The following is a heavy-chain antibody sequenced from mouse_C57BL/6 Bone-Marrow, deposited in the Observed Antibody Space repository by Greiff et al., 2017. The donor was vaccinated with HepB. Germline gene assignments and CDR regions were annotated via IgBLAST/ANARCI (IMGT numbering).Heavy chain of an antibody. CDR3: TTGYGNYVAY. D-gene: IGHD2-10*02. V-gene: IGHV14-4*01. J-gene: IGHJ3*01. Sequence: EVKLVESGAELVRPGASVKLSCTASGFNIKDDYMHWVKQRPEQGLEWIGWIDPENGDTEYASKFQGKATITADTSSNTAYLQLSSLTSEDTAVYYCTTGYGNYVAYWGQGTRVTVSA. CDR2: IDPENGDT. CDR1: GFNIKDDY.